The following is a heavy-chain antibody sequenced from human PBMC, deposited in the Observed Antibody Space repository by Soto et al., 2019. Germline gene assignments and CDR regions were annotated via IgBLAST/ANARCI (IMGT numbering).Heavy chain of an antibody. CDR1: GFTFSNYA. D-gene: IGHD3-10*01. V-gene: IGHV3-23*01. CDR3: AKEGRSSSNYYYYYMDV. J-gene: IGHJ6*03. CDR2: ISGSGDST. Sequence: GSLRLSCAASGFTFSNYAMRWVRQAPGKGLEWVSVISGSGDSTYYADSVKGRFTISRDNSKNTLYLQMNSLRAEDTAGYYCAKEGRSSSNYYYYYMDVWGKGTTVTVSS.